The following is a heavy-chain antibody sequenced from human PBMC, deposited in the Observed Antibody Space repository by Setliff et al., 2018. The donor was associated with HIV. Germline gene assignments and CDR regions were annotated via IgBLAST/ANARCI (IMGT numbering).Heavy chain of an antibody. CDR3: ARRGSGFFHYYYYMDV. CDR1: GGSFSGYY. D-gene: IGHD3-10*01. V-gene: IGHV4-34*01. Sequence: SETLSLTCAVCGGSFSGYYWSWTRQPPGKGLEWIGEINHSGSTNYNPSLKSRVTISVDTSKNQFSLKLSSVTAADTAVYYCARRGSGFFHYYYYMDVWGKGTTVTVSS. CDR2: INHSGST. J-gene: IGHJ6*03.